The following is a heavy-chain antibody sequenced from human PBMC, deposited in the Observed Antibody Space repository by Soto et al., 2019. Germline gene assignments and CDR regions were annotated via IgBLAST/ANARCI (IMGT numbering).Heavy chain of an antibody. CDR1: GFSLSTSGVG. D-gene: IGHD3-10*01. Sequence: QITLKESGPTLVKPTQTLTLTCTFSGFSLSTSGVGVGWIRQPPGKALECLALIYWDDDKRYSPSLRSRLTISKDTSKNQVVLTMTNMDPVDTATYYCVHRRFGNYGSDHWGQGALVTVSS. V-gene: IGHV2-5*02. CDR3: VHRRFGNYGSDH. J-gene: IGHJ4*02. CDR2: IYWDDDK.